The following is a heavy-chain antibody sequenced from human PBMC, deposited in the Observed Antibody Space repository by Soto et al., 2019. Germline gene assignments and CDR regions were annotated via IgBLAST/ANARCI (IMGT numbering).Heavy chain of an antibody. Sequence: QVQLVESGGGVVQPGTSLRLSCAASGFTISTHGMHWVRQAPGKGLEWVANIWYDGSNRFYADSVKGRFTISKDNSKNNLYLQLSSLRAEDTAVYYCAAATTWNFHFHYWGQGTQVTVSS. CDR1: GFTISTHG. CDR3: AAATTWNFHFHY. CDR2: IWYDGSNR. J-gene: IGHJ4*02. D-gene: IGHD1-7*01. V-gene: IGHV3-33*01.